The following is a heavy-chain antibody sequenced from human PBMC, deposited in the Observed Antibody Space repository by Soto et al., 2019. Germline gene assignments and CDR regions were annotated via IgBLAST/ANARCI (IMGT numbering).Heavy chain of an antibody. CDR1: GFTLTTYT. J-gene: IGHJ4*02. Sequence: EVQLVESGGGLVKPGGSLRLSCEASGFTLTTYTMNWVRQASGKGLEWVSSITSSSGHIYYADSVKGRFTISRDNARNSVYLEMNSLSAEDTAVYYCARESEDLTSNFDYWGQGTLVTVSS. CDR3: ARESEDLTSNFDY. V-gene: IGHV3-21*02. CDR2: ITSSSGHI.